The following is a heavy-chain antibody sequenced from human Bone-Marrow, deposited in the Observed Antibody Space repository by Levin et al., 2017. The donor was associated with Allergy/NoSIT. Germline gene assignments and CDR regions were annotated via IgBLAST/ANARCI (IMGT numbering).Heavy chain of an antibody. D-gene: IGHD2-15*01. CDR3: ARWYLEATGNWFDP. CDR2: VNHSGSS. CDR1: GGSISSNNW. Sequence: GSLRLSCAVSGGSISSNNWWSWVRQFPGKGLEWIGEVNHSGSSNYNPSLRRRVTMSVDKSKNQFSLNLTYVTAADTAVYYCARWYLEATGNWFDPWGQGTLVTVSS. J-gene: IGHJ5*02. V-gene: IGHV4-4*02.